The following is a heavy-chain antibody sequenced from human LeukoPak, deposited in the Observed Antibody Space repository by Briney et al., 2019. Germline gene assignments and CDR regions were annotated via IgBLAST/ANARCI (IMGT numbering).Heavy chain of an antibody. CDR1: GYTLTELS. CDR3: ATSEVGAWDPGAFDI. CDR2: FDPEDGET. Sequence: ASVKVSCKVSGYTLTELSMHWVRQAPGKGLEWMGGFDPEDGETIYAQKFQGRVTMTEDTSTDTAYMELSSLRSEDTAVYYCATSEVGAWDPGAFDIWGQGTMVTVSS. D-gene: IGHD1-26*01. V-gene: IGHV1-24*01. J-gene: IGHJ3*02.